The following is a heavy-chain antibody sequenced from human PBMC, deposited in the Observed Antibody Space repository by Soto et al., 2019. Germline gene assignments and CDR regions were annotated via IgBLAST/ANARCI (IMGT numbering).Heavy chain of an antibody. CDR3: ASSSVAGAGYFQH. D-gene: IGHD6-19*01. J-gene: IGHJ1*01. CDR2: IYYSGST. Sequence: QVQLQESGPGLVKPSQTLSLTCTVSGGSVSGGVYYWNWIRQHPEKGLELIGYIYYSGSTYYNPSLRSRVTISADTSKNQFSLKLSSVTVAATAVYYCASSSVAGAGYFQHWGQCTQVIVSS. V-gene: IGHV4-31*03. CDR1: GGSVSGGVYY.